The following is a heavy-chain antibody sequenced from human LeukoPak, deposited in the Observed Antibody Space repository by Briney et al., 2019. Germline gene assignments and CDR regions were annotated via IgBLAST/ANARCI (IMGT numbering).Heavy chain of an antibody. CDR1: GGTFSSYA. CDR3: ARDRGVVRRPAAE. Sequence: SVKVSCKASGGTFSSYAISWVRQAPGQGLEWMGRIIPILGVANYAQKFQGRVTITADKSTSTAYMELSSLRSEDTAVYYCARDRGVVRRPAAEWGQGTLVTVSS. V-gene: IGHV1-69*04. J-gene: IGHJ4*02. D-gene: IGHD2-2*01. CDR2: IIPILGVA.